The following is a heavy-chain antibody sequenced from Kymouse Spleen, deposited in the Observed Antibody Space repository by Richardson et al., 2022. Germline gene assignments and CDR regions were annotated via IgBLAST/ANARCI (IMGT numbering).Heavy chain of an antibody. Sequence: QVQLQESGPGLVKPSETLSLTCTVSGGSVSSGSYYWSWIRQPPGKGLEWIGYIYYSGSTNYNPSLKSRVTISVDTSKNQFSLKLSSVTAADTAVYYCARERIVATNYYYGMDVWGQGTTVTVSS. V-gene: IGHV4-61*01. J-gene: IGHJ6*02. CDR1: GGSVSSGSYY. D-gene: IGHD5-12*01. CDR3: ARERIVATNYYYGMDV. CDR2: IYYSGST.